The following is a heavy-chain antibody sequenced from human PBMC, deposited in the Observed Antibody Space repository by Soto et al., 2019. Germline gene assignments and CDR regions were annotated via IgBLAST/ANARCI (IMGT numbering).Heavy chain of an antibody. J-gene: IGHJ6*02. D-gene: IGHD3-10*01. V-gene: IGHV3-23*01. Sequence: GGSLRLSCAASGFTFSSYAMSWVRQAPGKGLEWVSAISGSGGSTYYADSVKGRFTISRDNSKNTLYLQMNSLRAEDTAVYYCAKDLWVGNYMRFGELDYYYYGMDVWGQGTTVTVSS. CDR1: GFTFSSYA. CDR2: ISGSGGST. CDR3: AKDLWVGNYMRFGELDYYYYGMDV.